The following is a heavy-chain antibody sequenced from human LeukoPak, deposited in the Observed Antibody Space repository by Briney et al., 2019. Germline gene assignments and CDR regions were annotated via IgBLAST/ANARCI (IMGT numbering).Heavy chain of an antibody. CDR3: AREGSYCVGGDCYSFDF. CDR2: MHPGNGNT. V-gene: IGHV1-2*02. D-gene: IGHD2-21*02. Sequence: ASVTVSCKASGYRFISNYIQWVRQAPGLGPEWMGWMHPGNGNTRYAEKFQGRVTMTRDTSINTAYMDLNSLRSDDTAVYHCAREGSYCVGGDCYSFDFWGQGTLITVSS. J-gene: IGHJ4*02. CDR1: GYRFISNY.